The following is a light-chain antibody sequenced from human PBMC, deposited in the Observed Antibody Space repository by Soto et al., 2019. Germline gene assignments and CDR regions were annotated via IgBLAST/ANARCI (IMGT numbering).Light chain of an antibody. J-gene: IGKJ4*01. Sequence: DIQMTQSPSSVSASVGDRVTITCRASQGISSWLAWYQQKPGKAPKLLIFAASSLQSGVPSRFSGRGSWETFPLPNRRLQAESSATYYCQQANGGLTFGGGTKVEIK. CDR1: QGISSW. CDR2: AAS. V-gene: IGKV1-12*01. CDR3: QQANGGLT.